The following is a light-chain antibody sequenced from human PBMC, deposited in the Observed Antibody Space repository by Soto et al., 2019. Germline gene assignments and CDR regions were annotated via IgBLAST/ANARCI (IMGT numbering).Light chain of an antibody. CDR2: AAS. CDR1: QGISSY. CDR3: HQYYSYPQT. J-gene: IGKJ1*01. V-gene: IGKV1-8*01. Sequence: AIRMTQSPSSFSASTGDRVTITCRASQGISSYLAWYQHKPGKAPKLLIYAASTLQSGVPSRFSGSGSGTDFTLTISCLQSEDFATYYCHQYYSYPQTFGQGTKVEIK.